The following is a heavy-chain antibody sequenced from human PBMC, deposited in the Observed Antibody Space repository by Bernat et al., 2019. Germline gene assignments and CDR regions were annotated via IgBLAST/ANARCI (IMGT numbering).Heavy chain of an antibody. J-gene: IGHJ6*02. CDR2: INPNSGCT. V-gene: IGHV1-2*04. Sequence: QVQLVQSGAEVKKPGASVKVSCKASGYTFTGYYMHWVRQAPGQGLEWMGWINPNSGCTNYAQKFQGWVTMTRDTSISTAYMELSRLRSDDTVVYYCARASPITIFGVVVHYGMDVWGQGTTVTVSS. CDR3: ARASPITIFGVVVHYGMDV. D-gene: IGHD3-3*01. CDR1: GYTFTGYY.